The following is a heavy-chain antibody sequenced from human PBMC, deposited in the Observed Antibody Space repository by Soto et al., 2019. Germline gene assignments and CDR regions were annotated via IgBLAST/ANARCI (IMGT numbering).Heavy chain of an antibody. Sequence: PGESLRLSCAASGFTFSSYAMHWVRQAPGQGLEWVAVISYDGSNKYYADSVKGRFTISRDNSKNTLYLQMNSLRAEDTAVYYCARSRDFWSGYYMYFDYWGQGT. CDR2: ISYDGSNK. J-gene: IGHJ4*02. D-gene: IGHD3-3*01. CDR1: GFTFSSYA. CDR3: ARSRDFWSGYYMYFDY. V-gene: IGHV3-30-3*01.